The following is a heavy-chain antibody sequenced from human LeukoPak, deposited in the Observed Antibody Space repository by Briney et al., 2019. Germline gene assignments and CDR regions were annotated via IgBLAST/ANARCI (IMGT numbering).Heavy chain of an antibody. V-gene: IGHV1-2*02. CDR1: GYTFTGYY. CDR2: INPNSGGT. CDR3: ARDHFEWELTRYNWFDP. J-gene: IGHJ5*02. D-gene: IGHD1-26*01. Sequence: GASVKVSCKASGYTFTGYYMHWVRQAPGQGLEWMGWINPNSGGTNYAQKFQGRVTMTRDTSISTAYMELSRLRSDDTAVYYCARDHFEWELTRYNWFDPWGQGTLVTVSS.